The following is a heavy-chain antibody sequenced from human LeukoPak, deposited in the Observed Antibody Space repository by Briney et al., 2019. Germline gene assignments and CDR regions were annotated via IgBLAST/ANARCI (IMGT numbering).Heavy chain of an antibody. Sequence: ASVEVSCKASGYTFTGYYMHWVRQAPGQGLEWMGWINPNSGGTNYAQKFQGRVTMTRDTSISTAYMELSRLRSDDTAVYYCARVGFKQQLDPGAFDIWGQGTMVTVSS. V-gene: IGHV1-2*02. CDR3: ARVGFKQQLDPGAFDI. J-gene: IGHJ3*02. CDR2: INPNSGGT. CDR1: GYTFTGYY. D-gene: IGHD6-13*01.